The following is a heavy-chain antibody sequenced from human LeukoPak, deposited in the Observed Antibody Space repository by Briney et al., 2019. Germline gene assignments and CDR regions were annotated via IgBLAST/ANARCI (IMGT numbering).Heavy chain of an antibody. J-gene: IGHJ5*02. CDR3: VKDVGRSGGYLDP. CDR2: IGPYNGNT. V-gene: IGHV1-18*01. Sequence: ASVKVSCKTSGYTFTTYGIAWVRQAPGQGLEWMGWIGPYNGNTDYAQKFQGRVTMTTDTSTSTAYMELRSLRSDDTAVYYCVKDVGRSGGYLDPWGQGTLVTVSS. D-gene: IGHD6-25*01. CDR1: GYTFTTYG.